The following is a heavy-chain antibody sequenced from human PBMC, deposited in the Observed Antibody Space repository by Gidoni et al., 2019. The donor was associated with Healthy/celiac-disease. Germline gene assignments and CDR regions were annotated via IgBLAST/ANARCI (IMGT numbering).Heavy chain of an antibody. CDR2: ISSSSSYI. CDR1: GFTSSSYS. CDR3: AREGTSYSRGPGYYGMDV. J-gene: IGHJ6*02. Sequence: EVQLVESGGGLVKPGGSLRLSCAASGFTSSSYSMTWSRQAPGKGLEWVSSISSSSSYIYYAASVKGRFTISRDNAKNSLYLQMNSLRAEDTAVYYCAREGTSYSRGPGYYGMDVWGQGTTVTVSS. V-gene: IGHV3-21*01. D-gene: IGHD6-19*01.